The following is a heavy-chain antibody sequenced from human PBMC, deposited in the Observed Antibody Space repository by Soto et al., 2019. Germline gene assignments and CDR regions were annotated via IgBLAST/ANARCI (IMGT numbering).Heavy chain of an antibody. V-gene: IGHV4-39*01. CDR1: GGSISSSSYY. CDR3: ARYNGLLHFGSYCDMSV. CDR2: IYYSGYT. Sequence: SETLSLACTVSGGSISSSSYYWGWIRQPPGKGLEWIGSIYYSGYTYYNPSLKSRVTISVDTSKNQFSLKLSSVTAADTAVYYCARYNGLLHFGSYCDMSVWGEGTTV. J-gene: IGHJ6*02. D-gene: IGHD1-20*01.